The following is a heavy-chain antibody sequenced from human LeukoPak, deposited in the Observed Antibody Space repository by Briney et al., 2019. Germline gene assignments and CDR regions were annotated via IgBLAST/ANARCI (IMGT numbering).Heavy chain of an antibody. D-gene: IGHD5-12*01. CDR1: GGSISSYY. J-gene: IGHJ5*02. CDR3: ARLGYSGYDSVFSWFDP. V-gene: IGHV4-59*08. CDR2: IYYSGST. Sequence: SETLSLTCTVSGGSISSYYWSWIRQPPGKGPEWIGYIYYSGSTNYNPSLKSRVTISVDTSKNQFSLKLSSVTAADTAVYYCARLGYSGYDSVFSWFDPWGQGTLVTVSS.